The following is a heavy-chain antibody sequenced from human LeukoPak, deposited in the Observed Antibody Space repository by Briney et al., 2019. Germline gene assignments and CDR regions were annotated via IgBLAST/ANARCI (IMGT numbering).Heavy chain of an antibody. D-gene: IGHD6-19*01. J-gene: IGHJ4*02. CDR2: IYSDGRT. Sequence: GVSLRLSCAASGFSFNSNYMHWVRRAPGKGRVGVAVIYSDGRTYYADSVKGRFTISRDNSKNTLYLQMNSLRVEDTALYYCAVCSNSGWHGILDYWGQGTLVTVSS. CDR1: GFSFNSNY. CDR3: AVCSNSGWHGILDY. V-gene: IGHV3-66*01.